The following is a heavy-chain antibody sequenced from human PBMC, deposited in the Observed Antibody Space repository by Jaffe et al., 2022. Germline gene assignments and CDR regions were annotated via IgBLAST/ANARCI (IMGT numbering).Heavy chain of an antibody. J-gene: IGHJ2*01. CDR1: GYSFTSYW. D-gene: IGHD4-17*01. Sequence: EVQLVQSGAEVKKPGESLKISCKGSGYSFTSYWIGWVRQMPGKGLEWMGIIYPGDSDTRYSPSFQGQVTISADKSISTAYLQWSSLKASDTAMYYCASLHDESDYGDDWYFDLWGRGTLVTVSS. CDR2: IYPGDSDT. V-gene: IGHV5-51*03. CDR3: ASLHDESDYGDDWYFDL.